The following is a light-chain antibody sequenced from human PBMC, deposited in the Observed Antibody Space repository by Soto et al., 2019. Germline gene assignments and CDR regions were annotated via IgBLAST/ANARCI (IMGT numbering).Light chain of an antibody. CDR1: SSDVGAYNY. CDR3: KSYTTGSTYV. Sequence: QSVLAQPASVSGSPGQSIAISCTGISSDVGAYNYVSWYQQHPGKAPKLIIFDVSNRPSGVPNRFSGSKAGDTASLTISGLKAEDEAEYFCKSYTTGSTYVFGTGTKLTLL. J-gene: IGLJ1*01. V-gene: IGLV2-14*01. CDR2: DVS.